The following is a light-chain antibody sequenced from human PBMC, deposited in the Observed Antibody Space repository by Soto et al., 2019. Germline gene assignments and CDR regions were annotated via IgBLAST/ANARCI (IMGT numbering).Light chain of an antibody. CDR3: SSYTSTTTLV. J-gene: IGLJ2*01. V-gene: IGLV2-14*01. CDR2: EVT. Sequence: QSALTQPTSVSGSPGQSITISCTGTSSDVGTYNYVSWYQQHPGKSPKLMIYEVTHRPSGVSNRFSGSKSGNTASLTISGLQTEDEAHYYCSSYTSTTTLVFGGGTKVTVL. CDR1: SSDVGTYNY.